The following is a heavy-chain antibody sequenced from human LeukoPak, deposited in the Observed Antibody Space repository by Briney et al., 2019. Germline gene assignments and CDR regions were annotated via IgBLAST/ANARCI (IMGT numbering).Heavy chain of an antibody. CDR3: ARDLARVAVAGTLDY. J-gene: IGHJ4*02. Sequence: ASVKVSFKASVYTFTNYGISWVRQAPGQRLEWMGWISVYNGNTKYPQKLQGRVTMTTDTSTSTAYMELRSLRSDDTAVYYCARDLARVAVAGTLDYWGQGTLVTVSS. CDR1: VYTFTNYG. D-gene: IGHD6-19*01. CDR2: ISVYNGNT. V-gene: IGHV1-18*01.